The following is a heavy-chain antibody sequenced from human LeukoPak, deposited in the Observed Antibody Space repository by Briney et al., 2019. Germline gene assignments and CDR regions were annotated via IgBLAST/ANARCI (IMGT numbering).Heavy chain of an antibody. D-gene: IGHD3-10*01. CDR3: ARGGRPDY. CDR2: IKEDGREK. V-gene: IGHV3-7*01. CDR1: GFTFSSSW. Sequence: GGSLRLSCATSGFTFSSSWMSWVRQAPGQGLECVANIKEDGREKYYVDSVKGRFTISRDNAKNSLYLQMSSRRAEHTAVYYCARGGRPDYWGQGTLVTVSS. J-gene: IGHJ4*02.